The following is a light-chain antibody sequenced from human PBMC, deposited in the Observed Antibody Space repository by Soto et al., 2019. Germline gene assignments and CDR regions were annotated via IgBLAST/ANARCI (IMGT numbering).Light chain of an antibody. V-gene: IGLV1-44*01. CDR2: SNN. Sequence: QPVLTQPPSASGTPGQRVTISCSGSSSNIGSNTVNWYQQLPGTAPKLLIYSNNQRPSGVPHRFSGSKSGNTASLTISGLQAEDEADYYCCSYAGRYTFIFGTGTKVTVL. J-gene: IGLJ1*01. CDR3: CSYAGRYTFI. CDR1: SSNIGSNT.